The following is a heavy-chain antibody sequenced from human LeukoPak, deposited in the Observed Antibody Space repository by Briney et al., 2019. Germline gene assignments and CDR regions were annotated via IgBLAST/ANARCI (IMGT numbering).Heavy chain of an antibody. CDR1: GGSISTTSYY. V-gene: IGHV4-39*01. CDR2: IYYSGSA. Sequence: SETLSLTCTVSGGSISTTSYYWDWIRQPPGKGLEWIGSIYYSGSAYYNPSLKSRVTMSVDTSKSQFSLKLSSVTAADTAVYYCARGGEWLVISYYYYYYMDVWGKGTTVTVSS. CDR3: ARGGEWLVISYYYYYYMDV. D-gene: IGHD6-19*01. J-gene: IGHJ6*03.